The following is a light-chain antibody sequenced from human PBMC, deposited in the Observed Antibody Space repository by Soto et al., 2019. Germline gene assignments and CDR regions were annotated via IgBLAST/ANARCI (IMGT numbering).Light chain of an antibody. CDR1: QSVSSSA. V-gene: IGKV3-20*01. CDR2: GAS. Sequence: EIVLTQSPGTLSLSPVERATLSCSAIQSVSSSALAWYQQKPGQAPRRLIYGASSRATGIPDRFSGSGSGTDFTLTISRLEPEDFAVYYCQYYGTSPQTFGQGTKVDIK. J-gene: IGKJ1*01. CDR3: QYYGTSPQT.